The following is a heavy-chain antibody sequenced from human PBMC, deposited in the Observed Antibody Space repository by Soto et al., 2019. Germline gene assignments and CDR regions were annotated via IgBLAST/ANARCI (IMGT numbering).Heavy chain of an antibody. CDR3: ASDWDSSGMFDP. Sequence: SETLSLTCSVSGASITTYYWSWIRQPPGKGLEWIGSISYSGSTKYNPSLESRVMISLDKSKNQFSLRLTSVTAADTALYYCASDWDSSGMFDPWGQGALVTVSS. V-gene: IGHV4-59*01. D-gene: IGHD6-6*01. J-gene: IGHJ5*02. CDR1: GASITTYY. CDR2: ISYSGST.